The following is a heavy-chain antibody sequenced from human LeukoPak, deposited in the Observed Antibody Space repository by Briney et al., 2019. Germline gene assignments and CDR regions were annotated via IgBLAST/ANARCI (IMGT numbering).Heavy chain of an antibody. Sequence: ASVKVSCKVSGYTLTELSMHWVRQAPGKGLEWMGGFDPEDGETIYAQKFQGRVTMTRDTSTSTVYMELSSLRSEDTAVYYCAREIAYELWFGELLRYFDYWGQGTLVTVSS. V-gene: IGHV1-24*01. CDR3: AREIAYELWFGELLRYFDY. D-gene: IGHD3-10*01. J-gene: IGHJ4*02. CDR2: FDPEDGET. CDR1: GYTLTELS.